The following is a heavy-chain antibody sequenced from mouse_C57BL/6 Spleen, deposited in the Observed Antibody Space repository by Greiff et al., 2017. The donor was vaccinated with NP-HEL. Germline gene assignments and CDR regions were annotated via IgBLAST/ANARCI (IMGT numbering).Heavy chain of an antibody. J-gene: IGHJ3*01. Sequence: QVQLQQPGAELVMPGASVKLSCKASGYTFTSYWMHWVKQRPGQGLEWIGEIDPSDSYTNYNQKFKGKSTLTVDKSSSTAYMQLSNLTSEDSAVYYCATAEGNYVKFAYWGQGTLVTVSA. CDR3: ATAEGNYVKFAY. D-gene: IGHD2-1*01. CDR1: GYTFTSYW. CDR2: IDPSDSYT. V-gene: IGHV1-69*01.